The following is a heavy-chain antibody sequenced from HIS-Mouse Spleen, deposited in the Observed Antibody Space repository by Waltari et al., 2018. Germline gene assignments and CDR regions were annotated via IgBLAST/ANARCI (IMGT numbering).Heavy chain of an antibody. D-gene: IGHD6-13*01. V-gene: IGHV4-39*07. Sequence: QLQLQESGPGLVKPSETLSLTCTVSGGSISSSSYYWGWIRQPPGKGLEWIGSIYYSGSTYYNPSLKSRVTISVDTSKNQFSLQLCSVTAADTAVYYCAREIPYSSSWYDWYFDLWGRGTLVTVSS. CDR3: AREIPYSSSWYDWYFDL. CDR1: GGSISSSSYY. CDR2: IYYSGST. J-gene: IGHJ2*01.